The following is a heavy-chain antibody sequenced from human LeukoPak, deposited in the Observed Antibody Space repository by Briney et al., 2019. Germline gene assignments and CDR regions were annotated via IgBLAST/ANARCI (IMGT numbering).Heavy chain of an antibody. J-gene: IGHJ4*02. CDR2: IKQDGSEK. CDR1: GFTCSNYW. D-gene: IGHD3-10*01. V-gene: IGHV3-7*01. CDR3: ARRYGSGSYVHFDY. Sequence: GGSLRLSCAASGFTCSNYWMNWVRQAPGKGLEWVANIKQDGSEKDYVDSVKGRFTISRDNAKNSLYLQMNSLRAEDTALYYCARRYGSGSYVHFDYWGQGTLVTVSS.